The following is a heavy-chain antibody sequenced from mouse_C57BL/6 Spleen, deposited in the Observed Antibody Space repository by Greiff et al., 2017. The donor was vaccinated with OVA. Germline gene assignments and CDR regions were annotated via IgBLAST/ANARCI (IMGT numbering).Heavy chain of an antibody. Sequence: EVQLQQSGPELVKPGASVKISCKASGYTFTDYYMNWVKQSHGKSLEWIGDINPNNGGTSYNQKFKGKATLTVDKSSSTAYMELRSLTSEDSAVYYCARPHYYGSSSYAMDYWGQGTSVTVSS. J-gene: IGHJ4*01. D-gene: IGHD1-1*01. CDR1: GYTFTDYY. CDR3: ARPHYYGSSSYAMDY. V-gene: IGHV1-26*01. CDR2: INPNNGGT.